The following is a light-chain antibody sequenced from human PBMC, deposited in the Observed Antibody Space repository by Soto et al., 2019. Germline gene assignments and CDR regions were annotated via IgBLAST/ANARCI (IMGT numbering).Light chain of an antibody. V-gene: IGLV1-44*01. Sequence: QAVVTQPPSASGTPGQRVTISCSGSSSNIGSNTVNWYQQLPGTAPKLLIYSNNQRPSGVPDRFSGSKSGTPASLAISGLQSEDEADYYCAAWDDSLNGVFGGGTQLTVL. CDR3: AAWDDSLNGV. J-gene: IGLJ2*01. CDR2: SNN. CDR1: SSNIGSNT.